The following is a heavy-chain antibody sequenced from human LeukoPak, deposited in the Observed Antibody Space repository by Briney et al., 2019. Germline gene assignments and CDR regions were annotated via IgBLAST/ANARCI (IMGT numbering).Heavy chain of an antibody. Sequence: PSETLSLTCTVSGGSISSYYWSWIRQPPGKGLEWIGYIYYSGSTNYNPSLKSRVTISVDTSKNQFSLKLSSVTAADTAVYYCARFTIFGVVNGWFDPWGQGTLVTVSS. CDR1: GGSISSYY. CDR3: ARFTIFGVVNGWFDP. V-gene: IGHV4-59*01. J-gene: IGHJ5*02. D-gene: IGHD3-3*01. CDR2: IYYSGST.